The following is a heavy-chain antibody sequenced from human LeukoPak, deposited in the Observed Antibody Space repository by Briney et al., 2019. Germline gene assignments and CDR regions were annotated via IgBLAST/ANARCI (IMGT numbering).Heavy chain of an antibody. CDR1: GGTFSSYA. Sequence: SVKVSCKASGGTFSSYAISWVRQAPGQGLEWMGGIIPIFGTANYAQKFQGRVTITTDESTSTAYMELSSLRSEDTAVYYCEGATAKYGSGSYYLSYNWFHPWAQGTLVTLSS. D-gene: IGHD3-10*01. CDR2: IIPIFGTA. CDR3: EGATAKYGSGSYYLSYNWFHP. V-gene: IGHV1-69*05. J-gene: IGHJ5*02.